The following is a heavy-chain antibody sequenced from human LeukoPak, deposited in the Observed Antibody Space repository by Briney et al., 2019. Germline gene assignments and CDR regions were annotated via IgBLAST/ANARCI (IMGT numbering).Heavy chain of an antibody. CDR3: AKDDSYGGNSNFDY. V-gene: IGHV3-9*01. D-gene: IGHD4-23*01. Sequence: GGSLRLSCAASGFTFDDYAMHWVRQAPGKGLEWVSGISWNSGSIDYADSVKGRFTISSDNAKNSLDLQMNSLRAEDTALYYCAKDDSYGGNSNFDYWGQGTLVTVSS. J-gene: IGHJ4*02. CDR1: GFTFDDYA. CDR2: ISWNSGSI.